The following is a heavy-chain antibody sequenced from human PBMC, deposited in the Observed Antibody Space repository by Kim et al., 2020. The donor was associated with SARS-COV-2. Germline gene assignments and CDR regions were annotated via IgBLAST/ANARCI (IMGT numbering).Heavy chain of an antibody. J-gene: IGHJ6*02. Sequence: GRFTISRDDSKSIAYLQMNSLKTEDTAVYYCTRVGMVRGVIILNYYGMDVWGQGTTVTVSS. V-gene: IGHV3-49*02. D-gene: IGHD3-10*01. CDR3: TRVGMVRGVIILNYYGMDV.